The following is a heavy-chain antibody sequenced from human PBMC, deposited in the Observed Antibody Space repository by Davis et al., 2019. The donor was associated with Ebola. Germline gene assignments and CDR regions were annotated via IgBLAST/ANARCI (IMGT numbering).Heavy chain of an antibody. CDR1: GGSFSGYY. D-gene: IGHD1-26*01. CDR2: IYYSGST. J-gene: IGHJ2*01. Sequence: PSETLSLTCAVYGGSFSGYYWSWIRQPPGKGLEWIGSIYYSGSTYYNPSLKSRVTISVDTSKNQFSLKLSSVTAADTAVYYCARGGVIVGAREGWYFDLWGRGTLVTVSS. V-gene: IGHV4-34*01. CDR3: ARGGVIVGAREGWYFDL.